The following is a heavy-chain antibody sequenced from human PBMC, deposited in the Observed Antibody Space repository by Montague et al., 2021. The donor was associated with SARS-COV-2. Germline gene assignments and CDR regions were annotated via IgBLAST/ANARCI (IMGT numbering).Heavy chain of an antibody. CDR2: ISFAGNDR. V-gene: IGHV3-30*09. Sequence: SLRLSCAASGFTFSNYAMHWVRQAPGKGLEWVAVISFAGNDRYCGDSVRGRFAISRDNSQNTLYLQMNSLRTEDTAVYYCSRGSFVFCGGDCYSDSWGRGTLVTVSS. CDR1: GFTFSNYA. J-gene: IGHJ5*01. D-gene: IGHD2-21*02. CDR3: SRGSFVFCGGDCYSDS.